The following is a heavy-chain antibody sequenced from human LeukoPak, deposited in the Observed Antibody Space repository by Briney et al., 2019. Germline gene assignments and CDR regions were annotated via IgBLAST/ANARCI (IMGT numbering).Heavy chain of an antibody. CDR1: KFTFSNYW. D-gene: IGHD3-10*02. CDR2: INQDGSEK. Sequence: SGGSLRLSCAASKFTFSNYWMSWVRQAPGKGLEWVANINQDGSEKYYVDSVKGRFTISRDNAKNSLYLQMNSLRAEDTAVYYCAELGMIGGVWGKGTTVTISS. CDR3: AELGMIGGV. J-gene: IGHJ6*04. V-gene: IGHV3-7*01.